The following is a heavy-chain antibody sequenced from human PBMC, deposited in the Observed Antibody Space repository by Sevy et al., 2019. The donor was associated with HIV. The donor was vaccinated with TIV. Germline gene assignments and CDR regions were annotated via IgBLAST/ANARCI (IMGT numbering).Heavy chain of an antibody. CDR3: ARVGLRFLEWLPHYGMDV. D-gene: IGHD3-3*01. V-gene: IGHV3-11*01. Sequence: GGSLRLSCAASGFSFSDYYMTWIRQAPGKGLEWVSYISTYGSTIYYADSVKDRFTISRDNARNSLYLQMNSLRAEDTAVYYCARVGLRFLEWLPHYGMDVWGQGTTVTVSS. CDR1: GFSFSDYY. J-gene: IGHJ6*02. CDR2: ISTYGSTI.